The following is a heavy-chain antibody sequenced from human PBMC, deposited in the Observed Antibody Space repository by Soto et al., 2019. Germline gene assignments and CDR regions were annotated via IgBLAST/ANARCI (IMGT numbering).Heavy chain of an antibody. CDR3: ARHRTSGVRGVILHLHYGMDV. J-gene: IGHJ6*02. CDR2: IRSKANSYAT. D-gene: IGHD3-10*01. Sequence: PGGSLRLSCAASGFTFSGSAMHWVRQASGKGLEWVGRIRSKANSYATAYAASVKGRFTISRDDSKNTAYLQMNSLKTEDTAVYYCARHRTSGVRGVILHLHYGMDVWGQGTTVTVSS. CDR1: GFTFSGSA. V-gene: IGHV3-73*01.